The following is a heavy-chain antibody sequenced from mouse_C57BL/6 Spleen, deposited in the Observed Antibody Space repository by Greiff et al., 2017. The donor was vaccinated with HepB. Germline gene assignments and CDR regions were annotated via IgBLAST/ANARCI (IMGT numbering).Heavy chain of an antibody. J-gene: IGHJ3*01. CDR1: GYTFTDYE. CDR3: ISAYYGFWFAE. Sequence: QVQLQQSGAELVRPGASVTLSCKASGYTFTDYEMHWVKQTPVHGLEWIGAIDPETGGTAYNQKFKGKAILTADKSSSTAYMELRSLTSEDSAVYYCISAYYGFWFAEGGEGTLVTVS. V-gene: IGHV1-15*01. D-gene: IGHD2-9*01. CDR2: IDPETGGT.